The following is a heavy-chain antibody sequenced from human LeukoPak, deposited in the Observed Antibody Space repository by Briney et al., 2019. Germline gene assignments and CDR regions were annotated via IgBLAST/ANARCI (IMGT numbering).Heavy chain of an antibody. CDR1: GFTFSSSS. Sequence: PGGSLRLSCAASGFTFSSSSMNWVRQAPGKGLEWVSSISSSSSYIYYADSVKGRFTISRDNAKNSLYLQMNSLRAEDTAVYYCARAYSETYGLGYYYMDVWGKGTTVTTSS. D-gene: IGHD1-26*01. J-gene: IGHJ6*03. CDR2: ISSSSSYI. CDR3: ARAYSETYGLGYYYMDV. V-gene: IGHV3-21*01.